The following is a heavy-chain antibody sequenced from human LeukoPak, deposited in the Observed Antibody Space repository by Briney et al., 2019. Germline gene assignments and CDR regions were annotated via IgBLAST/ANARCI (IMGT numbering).Heavy chain of an antibody. CDR2: INAGNGNT. J-gene: IGHJ3*02. V-gene: IGHV1-3*01. Sequence: ASVKVSCKASGYTFTSYAMHWVRQAPGQRLEWMGWINAGNGNTKYSQKFQGRVTMTRDTSTSTVYMELSSLRSEDTGVYYCARQGPTHAFDIWGQGTMVTVSS. CDR3: ARQGPTHAFDI. CDR1: GYTFTSYA.